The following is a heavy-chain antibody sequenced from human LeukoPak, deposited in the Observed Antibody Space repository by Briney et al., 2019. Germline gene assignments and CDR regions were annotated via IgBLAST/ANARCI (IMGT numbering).Heavy chain of an antibody. Sequence: SETLPLTCTVSGGSISSYYWSWIRQPPGKGLEWIGYIYYSGSTNYNPSLKSRVTVSVDTSKNQFSLKLSSVTAADTAVYYCASTFFNAEYFQHWGQGTLVTVSS. CDR2: IYYSGST. D-gene: IGHD3-3*01. CDR1: GGSISSYY. J-gene: IGHJ1*01. V-gene: IGHV4-59*01. CDR3: ASTFFNAEYFQH.